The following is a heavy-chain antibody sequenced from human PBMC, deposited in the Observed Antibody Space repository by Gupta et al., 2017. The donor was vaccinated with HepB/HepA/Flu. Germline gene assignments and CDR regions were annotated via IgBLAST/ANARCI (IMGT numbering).Heavy chain of an antibody. CDR2: ISYDGSNK. Sequence: QVQLVESGGGVVQPGRSLRLSCAAFGFTFRTYGMPWVHSAPVKGLEWVAVISYDGSNKYYADSVKGRFTISRDNSKNTLYLQMNSLRAEDTAVYYCAKVLDILTGYPDYYYGMDVWGQGTTVTVSS. D-gene: IGHD3-9*01. CDR3: AKVLDILTGYPDYYYGMDV. CDR1: GFTFRTYG. V-gene: IGHV3-30*18. J-gene: IGHJ6*02.